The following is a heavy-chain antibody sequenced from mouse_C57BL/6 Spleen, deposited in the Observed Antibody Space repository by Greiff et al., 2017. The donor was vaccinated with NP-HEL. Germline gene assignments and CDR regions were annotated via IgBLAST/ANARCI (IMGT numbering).Heavy chain of an antibody. J-gene: IGHJ2*01. Sequence: QVQLHQPGAELVMPGASVKLSCKASGYTFTSYWMHWVKQRPGQGLEWIGEIDPSDSYTNYNQKFKGKSTLTVDKSSSTAYMQLSSLTSEDSAVYYCARRGYSNYGFDYWGQGTTLTVSS. CDR2: IDPSDSYT. V-gene: IGHV1-69*01. CDR1: GYTFTSYW. CDR3: ARRGYSNYGFDY. D-gene: IGHD2-5*01.